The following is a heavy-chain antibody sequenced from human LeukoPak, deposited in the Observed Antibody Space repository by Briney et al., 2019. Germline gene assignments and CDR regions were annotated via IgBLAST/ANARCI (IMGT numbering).Heavy chain of an antibody. D-gene: IGHD2-15*01. V-gene: IGHV1-2*02. J-gene: IGHJ4*02. CDR3: ARDGGCSVGSCYHYLDY. CDR2: INPNSGGT. CDR1: GYTFTGYY. Sequence: ASVKVSCKASGYTFTGYYMHWVRQAPGQGLEWMGWINPNSGGTNYAQKFQGRVTMTRDTSISTAYMELSRLRSDDTAVYYCARDGGCSVGSCYHYLDYWGQGILVTVSS.